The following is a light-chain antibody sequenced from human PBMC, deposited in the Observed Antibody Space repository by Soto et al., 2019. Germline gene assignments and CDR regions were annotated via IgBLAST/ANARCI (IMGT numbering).Light chain of an antibody. CDR1: QDISNY. Sequence: DIQLTQSPSSLSASVGDRVTITCRASQDISNYLAWYQQKPGKVPKLLIYAASTLQSGGPSRFSGSGSGTDFTLTISSLQPEDDATYYCQKYSSGLLTFGGGTKVEIK. CDR2: AAS. J-gene: IGKJ4*01. V-gene: IGKV1-27*01. CDR3: QKYSSGLLT.